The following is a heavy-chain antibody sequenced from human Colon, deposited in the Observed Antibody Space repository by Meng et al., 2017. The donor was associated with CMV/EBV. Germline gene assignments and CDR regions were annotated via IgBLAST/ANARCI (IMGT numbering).Heavy chain of an antibody. Sequence: SVKVSCKASGGTFSSYAISWVRQAPGQGLEWMGGIIPILGIANYAQKFQGRVTLTTDTSTSTAYMDLRSLRSDDTAVYYCVRSLDDASGQFRDYWGQGTPVTVSS. J-gene: IGHJ4*02. CDR1: GGTFSSYA. CDR3: VRSLDDASGQFRDY. V-gene: IGHV1-69*10. CDR2: IIPILGIA. D-gene: IGHD3-3*01.